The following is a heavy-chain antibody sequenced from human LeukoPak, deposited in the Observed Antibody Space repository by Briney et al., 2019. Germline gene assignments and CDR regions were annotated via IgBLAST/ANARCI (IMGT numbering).Heavy chain of an antibody. J-gene: IGHJ4*02. CDR2: ISYDGSNK. CDR1: GFTFSSYA. V-gene: IGHV3-30-3*01. Sequence: GRSLRLSCAASGFTFSSYAMHWVRQAPGKGLEWVAVISYDGSNKYYADSVKGRFTISGDNSKNTLYLQMNSLRAEDTAVYYCARGGTYSYPGYYFDYWGQGTLVTVSS. CDR3: ARGGTYSYPGYYFDY. D-gene: IGHD5-18*01.